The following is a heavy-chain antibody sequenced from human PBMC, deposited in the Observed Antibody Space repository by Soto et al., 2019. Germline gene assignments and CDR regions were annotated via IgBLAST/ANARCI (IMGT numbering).Heavy chain of an antibody. CDR3: ARQRNIVVVPAASIGMDV. V-gene: IGHV3-33*01. D-gene: IGHD2-2*01. CDR1: GFTFSSYG. Sequence: PGGSLRLSCAASGFTFSSYGMHWVRQAPGKGLEWVAVIWYDGSNKYYADSVKGRFTISRDNSKNTLYLQMNSLRAEDTAVYYCARQRNIVVVPAASIGMDVWGQGTTVTVSS. J-gene: IGHJ6*02. CDR2: IWYDGSNK.